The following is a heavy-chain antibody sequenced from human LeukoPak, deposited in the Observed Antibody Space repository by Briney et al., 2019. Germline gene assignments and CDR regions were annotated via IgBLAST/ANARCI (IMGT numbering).Heavy chain of an antibody. V-gene: IGHV4-30-2*01. CDR2: IYHSGST. D-gene: IGHD3-10*01. Sequence: SETLSLTCTVSGGSISSGGYYWSWIRQPPGKGLEWIGYIYHSGSTYYNPSLKSRVTISVDRSKNQFSLKLSSVTAADTAVYYCARAQGLKSYPGAFDIWGQGTMVTVSS. CDR1: GGSISSGGYY. CDR3: ARAQGLKSYPGAFDI. J-gene: IGHJ3*02.